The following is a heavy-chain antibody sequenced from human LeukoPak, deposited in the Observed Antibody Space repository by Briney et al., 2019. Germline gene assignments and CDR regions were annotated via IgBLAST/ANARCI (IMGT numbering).Heavy chain of an antibody. D-gene: IGHD6-13*01. Sequence: SETLSLTCTVSGYSISSGHYWGWIRQPPGKGLEWIGSMYHSGSTYYNPPLKSRVTISEDTSKNQFSLKLRSVPAADTAVYYCARVQQLVADYWGQGTLVTVSS. J-gene: IGHJ4*02. CDR1: GYSISSGHY. CDR2: MYHSGST. CDR3: ARVQQLVADY. V-gene: IGHV4-38-2*02.